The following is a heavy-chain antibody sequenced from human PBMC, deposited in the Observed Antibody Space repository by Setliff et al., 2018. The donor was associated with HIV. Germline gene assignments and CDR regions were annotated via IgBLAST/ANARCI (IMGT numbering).Heavy chain of an antibody. D-gene: IGHD5-12*01. CDR3: AKGWLPTDYCFFYMDV. CDR2: IIPMLGTA. CDR1: GGRFRTYA. Sequence: SVKVSCKASGGRFRTYAISWVRQAPGQGLEWMGGIIPMLGTANYARDFQGKVTITADKSTSTAYMELTSLKFEDTAVYYCAKGWLPTDYCFFYMDVWGKGTTVTVSS. J-gene: IGHJ6*03. V-gene: IGHV1-69*10.